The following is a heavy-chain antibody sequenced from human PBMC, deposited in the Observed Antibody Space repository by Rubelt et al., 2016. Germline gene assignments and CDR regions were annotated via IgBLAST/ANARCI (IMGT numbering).Heavy chain of an antibody. CDR1: GFTFSTYW. J-gene: IGHJ4*02. Sequence: EVQLLESGGGLVQPGGSLRLSCAVSGFTFSTYWMSWVRQAPGKGLEWVANIKEDGSEKYYVDSVKGRFTKSRDNARKSLYLQMNSLRAEDTAVYYCARYNHGSRDYWGQGTLVTVSS. V-gene: IGHV3-7*03. CDR3: ARYNHGSRDY. D-gene: IGHD5-18*01. CDR2: IKEDGSEK.